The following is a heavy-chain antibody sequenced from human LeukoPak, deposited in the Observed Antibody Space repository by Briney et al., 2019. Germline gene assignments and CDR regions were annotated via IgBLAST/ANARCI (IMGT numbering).Heavy chain of an antibody. V-gene: IGHV4-4*09. J-gene: IGHJ5*02. CDR2: IYATGST. Sequence: SETLSLTCTVSGGSITTDSWSWIRQSSGKGLEWIAYIYATGSTNYNPSLKSRVTISLDTSKNEFSLELSSVTAADTAVYYCARRNYDILTGPGGWYDPWGQGTLVTVSS. D-gene: IGHD3-9*01. CDR1: GGSITTDS. CDR3: ARRNYDILTGPGGWYDP.